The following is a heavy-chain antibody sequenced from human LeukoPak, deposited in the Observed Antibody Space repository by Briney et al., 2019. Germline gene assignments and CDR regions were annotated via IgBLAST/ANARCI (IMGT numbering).Heavy chain of an antibody. D-gene: IGHD3-22*01. CDR2: IYYSGST. J-gene: IGHJ4*02. CDR1: GGSISSYY. V-gene: IGHV4-59*06. CDR3: ARTVYPYYYDSSGYYFFDY. Sequence: SETLSLTCTVSGGSISSYYWSWIRQPAGKGLEWIGYIYYSGSTYYNPSLKSRVTISVDTSKNQFSLKLSSVTAADTAVYYCARTVYPYYYDSSGYYFFDYWGQGTLVTISS.